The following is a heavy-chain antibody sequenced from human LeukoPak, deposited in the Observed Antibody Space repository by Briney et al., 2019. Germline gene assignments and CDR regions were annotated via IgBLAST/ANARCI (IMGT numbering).Heavy chain of an antibody. Sequence: GGSLRLSCAASGFTFSGFAISWVRQAPGKGLEWVSGISSTGISTYYADSVKGRFTISRDNAKNSLFLQMNSLRAEDTAVYYCARDLTGQGDYWGQGTLVTVSS. D-gene: IGHD7-27*01. CDR2: ISSTGIST. CDR1: GFTFSGFA. V-gene: IGHV3-23*01. J-gene: IGHJ4*02. CDR3: ARDLTGQGDY.